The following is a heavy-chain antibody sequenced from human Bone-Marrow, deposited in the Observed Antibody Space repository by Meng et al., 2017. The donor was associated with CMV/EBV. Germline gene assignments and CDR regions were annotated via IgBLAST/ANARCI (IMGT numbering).Heavy chain of an antibody. CDR3: AKGQSSSWSDYYYYYGMDV. Sequence: GGSLRLSCAASGFTFDDYAMHWVRQAPGKGLEWVSGISWNSGSIGYADSVKGRFTISRDNAKNSLYLQMNSLRAEDTAVYYCAKGQSSSWSDYYYYYGMDVWGQGTTVTVSS. J-gene: IGHJ6*02. V-gene: IGHV3-9*01. D-gene: IGHD6-13*01. CDR1: GFTFDDYA. CDR2: ISWNSGSI.